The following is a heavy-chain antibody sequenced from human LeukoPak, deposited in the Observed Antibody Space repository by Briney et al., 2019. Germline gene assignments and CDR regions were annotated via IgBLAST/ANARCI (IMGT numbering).Heavy chain of an antibody. CDR1: GFTFSSYS. D-gene: IGHD4-17*01. J-gene: IGHJ4*02. V-gene: IGHV3-48*02. CDR2: ISSSSSTI. Sequence: GGSLRLSCAASGFTFSSYSMNWVRQAPGKGLEWVSYISSSSSTIYYADSVKGRFTISRDNAKNSLYLQMNSLRDEDTAVYYCARTPRVPSDTTVTTPSDYWGQGTLVTVSS. CDR3: ARTPRVPSDTTVTTPSDY.